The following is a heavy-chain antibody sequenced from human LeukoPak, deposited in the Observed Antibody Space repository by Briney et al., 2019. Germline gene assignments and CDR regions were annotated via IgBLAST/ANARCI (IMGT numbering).Heavy chain of an antibody. D-gene: IGHD5-18*01. CDR3: AKDTDSYGYYFDY. V-gene: IGHV3-23*01. CDR1: GFTFSSYA. CDR2: ISGSGGST. J-gene: IGHJ4*02. Sequence: GGSLRLSCAASGFTFSSYAMSWVRQAPGKGLERVSAISGSGGSTYYADSVKGRFTISRDNSKNTLYLQMNSLRAEDTAVYYCAKDTDSYGYYFDYWGQGTLVTVSS.